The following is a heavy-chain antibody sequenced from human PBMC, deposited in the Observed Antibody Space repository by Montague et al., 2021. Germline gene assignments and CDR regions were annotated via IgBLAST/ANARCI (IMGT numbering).Heavy chain of an antibody. CDR3: AKSGSWHGFAS. CDR2: IDHRGNT. J-gene: IGHJ4*02. D-gene: IGHD6-13*01. Sequence: SETLSLTCCVSGGAISSDYWSWIRQPPGKGLEWIGFIDHRGNTNYNPSLQGRVGISLDTSRNQFSLTLTSVTVADTAMYDCAKSGSWHGFASWGQGTLVTVSS. V-gene: IGHV4-59*01. CDR1: GGAISSDY.